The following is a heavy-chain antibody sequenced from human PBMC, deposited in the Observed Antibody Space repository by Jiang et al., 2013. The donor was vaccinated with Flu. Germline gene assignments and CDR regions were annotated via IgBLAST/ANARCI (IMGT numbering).Heavy chain of an antibody. Sequence: GSGLVKPSGTLSLTCAVSGGSISSSNWWIWVRQPPGKGLEWIGEIYYSGNTNYNPSLKSRVTISVDKSKNQLSLKLRSVTAADTAIYYCARKTDSGIAPNDYWGQGTLVTVSS. V-gene: IGHV4-4*02. CDR1: GGSISSSNW. CDR2: IYYSGNT. J-gene: IGHJ4*02. CDR3: ARKTDSGIAPNDY. D-gene: IGHD1-26*01.